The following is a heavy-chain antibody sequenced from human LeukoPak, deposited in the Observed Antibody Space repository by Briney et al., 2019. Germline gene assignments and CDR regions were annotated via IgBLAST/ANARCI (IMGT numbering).Heavy chain of an antibody. CDR3: ARDKFRVGATFNY. CDR1: GYTFTGYY. J-gene: IGHJ4*02. V-gene: IGHV1-2*02. CDR2: INPNSGGT. D-gene: IGHD1-26*01. Sequence: ASVSVSCKASGYTFTGYYMHWVRQAPGQGLEWMGWINPNSGGTNYAQKFKGRVTMTRDTSISAAYMELSRLRSDDTAVYYCARDKFRVGATFNYWGQGTLVTVSS.